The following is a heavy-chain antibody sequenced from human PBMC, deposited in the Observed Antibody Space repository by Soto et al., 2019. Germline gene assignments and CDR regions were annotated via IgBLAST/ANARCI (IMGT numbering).Heavy chain of an antibody. CDR2: IYTSGST. Sequence: SETLSLHCTVSGGSISSYYWSWIRQPAGKGLEWIGRIYTSGSTNYNPSLKSRVTMSVDTSKNQFSLKLSSVTAADTAVYYCARMYSSSWYFDYWGQGTLVTVSS. V-gene: IGHV4-4*07. J-gene: IGHJ4*02. D-gene: IGHD6-13*01. CDR1: GGSISSYY. CDR3: ARMYSSSWYFDY.